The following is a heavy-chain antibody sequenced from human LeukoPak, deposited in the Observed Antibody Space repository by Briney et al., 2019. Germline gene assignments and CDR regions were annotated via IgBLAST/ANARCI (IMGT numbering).Heavy chain of an antibody. CDR1: GYTFTSYY. Sequence: ASVKVSCKASGYTFTSYYVHWVRQAPGQGLEWMGIINPSGGSTSYAQKFQGRVTMTRDTSTSTVYMELSSLRSEDTAVYYCARGGHYYDSSGYPGYWGQGTLVTVSS. V-gene: IGHV1-46*01. CDR3: ARGGHYYDSSGYPGY. J-gene: IGHJ4*02. D-gene: IGHD3-22*01. CDR2: INPSGGST.